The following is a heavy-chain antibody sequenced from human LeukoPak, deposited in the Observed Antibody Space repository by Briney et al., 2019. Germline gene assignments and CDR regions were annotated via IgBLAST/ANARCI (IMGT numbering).Heavy chain of an antibody. CDR1: GFTFDDYA. J-gene: IGHJ6*02. Sequence: GRSLRLSCAASGFTFDDYAMHRVRQAPGKGLEWVSGISWNSGSIGYADSVKGRFTISRDNAKNSLYLQMNSLRAEDTALYYCAKDIGGYSYGYYYYGMDVWGQGTTVTVSS. V-gene: IGHV3-9*01. D-gene: IGHD5-18*01. CDR2: ISWNSGSI. CDR3: AKDIGGYSYGYYYYGMDV.